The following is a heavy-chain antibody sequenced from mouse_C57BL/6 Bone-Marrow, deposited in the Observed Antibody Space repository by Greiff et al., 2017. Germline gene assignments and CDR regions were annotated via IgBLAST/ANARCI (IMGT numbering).Heavy chain of an antibody. D-gene: IGHD1-1*01. CDR2: FNPSSGYT. Sequence: VQLQQSGAERAKPGASVKLSCKASGYTFTSSWLHGVKQRPGKGLEWIGYFNPSSGYTKSNQKVKDKATVTADKSSSTADMQLSSLTYEDSAVEYCGRSYYGSSSWFAYWGQGTLVTVAA. CDR3: GRSYYGSSSWFAY. CDR1: GYTFTSSW. V-gene: IGHV1-7*01. J-gene: IGHJ3*01.